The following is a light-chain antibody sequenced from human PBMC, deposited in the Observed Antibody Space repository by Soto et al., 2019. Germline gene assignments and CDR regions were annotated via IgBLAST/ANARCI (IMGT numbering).Light chain of an antibody. CDR3: QQTNSKPWT. CDR1: QTMNNY. CDR2: AAS. Sequence: DIQMTQSPSSLSASVGDRVTITCRASQTMNNYLNWYQQEPGKAPKLLIYAASSLQSGVPSRFSGSGFGTDFTLTITSLQPEDFATYYCQQTNSKPWTFGQGTKV. J-gene: IGKJ1*01. V-gene: IGKV1-39*01.